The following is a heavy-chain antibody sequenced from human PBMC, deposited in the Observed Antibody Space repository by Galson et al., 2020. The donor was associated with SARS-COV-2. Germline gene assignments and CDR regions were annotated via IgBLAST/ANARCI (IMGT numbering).Heavy chain of an antibody. Sequence: SGPTLVKPTQTLTLTCTFSGFSLSTSGVGVGWIRQPTGKALEWLTLIYWDDDKLYSPSLKSRLTITKDTYKNQVVLTMTNIDPVDIATYYCAHRRTYSGGWGGVDNWFGPGGQGTLVTGSS. CDR3: AHRRTYSGGWGGVDNWFGP. CDR1: GFSLSTSGVG. V-gene: IGHV2-5*02. D-gene: IGHD6-19*01. CDR2: IYWDDDK. J-gene: IGHJ5*02.